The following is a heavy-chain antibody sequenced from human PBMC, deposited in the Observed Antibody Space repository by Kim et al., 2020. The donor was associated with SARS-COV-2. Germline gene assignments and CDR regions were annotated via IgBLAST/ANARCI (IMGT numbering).Heavy chain of an antibody. CDR2: MNPNTGNT. V-gene: IGHV1-8*01. D-gene: IGHD3-10*01. CDR3: ARVGYASGRSGWFDP. Sequence: ASVKVSCKASGYTFTSYDINWVRQATGQGLEWMGWMNPNTGNTGYVQKFQGRVTMTRNSSTSTAYMELSSLRSEDTAVYYCARVGYASGRSGWFDPWGQGTLVTVSS. CDR1: GYTFTSYD. J-gene: IGHJ5*02.